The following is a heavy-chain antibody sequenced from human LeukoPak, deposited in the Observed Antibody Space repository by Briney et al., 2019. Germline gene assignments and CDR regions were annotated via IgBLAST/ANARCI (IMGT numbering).Heavy chain of an antibody. D-gene: IGHD2-21*01. Sequence: GSLRLSCAASGFTFSSYWMSWVRQAPGKGLEWIGSIYYSGSTYYNPSLKSRVTISVDTSKNQFSLKLSSVTAADTAVYYCASLWWLFSAFDIWGQGTMVTVSS. J-gene: IGHJ3*02. CDR1: GFTFSSYW. CDR2: IYYSGST. CDR3: ASLWWLFSAFDI. V-gene: IGHV4-39*01.